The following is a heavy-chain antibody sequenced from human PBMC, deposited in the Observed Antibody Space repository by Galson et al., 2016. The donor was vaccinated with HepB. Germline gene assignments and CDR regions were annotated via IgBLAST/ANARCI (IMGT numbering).Heavy chain of an antibody. CDR1: GYSLIELS. CDR2: SDPEDGET. D-gene: IGHD3-22*01. J-gene: IGHJ4*02. Sequence: SVKVSCKVSGYSLIELSMHWVRQAPGKGLEWMGGSDPEDGETIYAQQFQGRVTLTEDTSTDTAYMELSSLRSEDTAVYYCATIQIEDGSDYANPFYFWGQGTLVTVSS. V-gene: IGHV1-24*01. CDR3: ATIQIEDGSDYANPFYF.